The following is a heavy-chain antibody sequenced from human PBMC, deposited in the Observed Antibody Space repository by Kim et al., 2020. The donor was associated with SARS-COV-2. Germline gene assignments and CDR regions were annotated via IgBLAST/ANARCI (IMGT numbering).Heavy chain of an antibody. Sequence: GGSLRLSCTASGFTFGDYAMSWVRQAPGKGLEWVGFIRSKAYGGTTEYAASVKGRFTISRDDSKSIAYLQMNSLKTEDTAVYYCTRVLVPAAILVEGPGDYWGQGTLVTVSS. V-gene: IGHV3-49*04. CDR1: GFTFGDYA. D-gene: IGHD2-2*01. J-gene: IGHJ4*02. CDR3: TRVLVPAAILVEGPGDY. CDR2: IRSKAYGGTT.